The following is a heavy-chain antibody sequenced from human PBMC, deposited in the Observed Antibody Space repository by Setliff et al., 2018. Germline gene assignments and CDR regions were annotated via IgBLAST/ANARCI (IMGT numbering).Heavy chain of an antibody. J-gene: IGHJ3*02. CDR2: VYYSGTT. V-gene: IGHV4-59*08. CDR1: GGSISGASIRSYY. Sequence: LSLTCTVSGGSISGASIRSYYWSWIRQPPGKGLEFIGYVYYSGTTNYDPSLKSRVTISVDTSKKQISLKLRSVTAADTAVYYCARHPAGQGAFDIWGQGTKVTVSS. CDR3: ARHPAGQGAFDI.